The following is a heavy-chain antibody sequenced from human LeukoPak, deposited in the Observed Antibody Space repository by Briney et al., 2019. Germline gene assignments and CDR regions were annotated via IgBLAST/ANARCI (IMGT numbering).Heavy chain of an antibody. CDR1: GGTFSSYA. CDR2: IIPIFGTA. J-gene: IGHJ3*02. Sequence: ASVKVSCKASGGTFSSYAISWVRQAPGQGLEWMGGIIPIFGTANYAQKFQGRVTITADESTSTAYMELSSLRSEDTAVYYCARPLTGSSSSASFRLDAFDIWGQGTMVTVSS. V-gene: IGHV1-69*13. D-gene: IGHD6-6*01. CDR3: ARPLTGSSSSASFRLDAFDI.